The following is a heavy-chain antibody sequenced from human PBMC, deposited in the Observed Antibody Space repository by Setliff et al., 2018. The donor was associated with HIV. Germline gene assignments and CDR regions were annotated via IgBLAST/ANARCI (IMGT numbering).Heavy chain of an antibody. J-gene: IGHJ6*03. Sequence: SETLSLTCTVSGGSISSSSHYWGWIRQPPGKGLEWIGSIYFSGSTYYNPSLKSRVTISVDTSKNQFSLKLSSVTAADTAVYYCARDRSNWNYGKNYMDVWGKGTTVTVSS. CDR2: IYFSGST. V-gene: IGHV4-39*02. CDR1: GGSISSSSHY. D-gene: IGHD1-7*01. CDR3: ARDRSNWNYGKNYMDV.